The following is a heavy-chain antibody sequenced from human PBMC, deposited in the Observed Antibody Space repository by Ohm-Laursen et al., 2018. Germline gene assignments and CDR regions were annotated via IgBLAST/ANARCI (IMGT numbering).Heavy chain of an antibody. CDR3: ARVRVSGTRWFDP. V-gene: IGHV4-38-2*01. CDR1: GYSISSGYY. CDR2: IYHSGST. Sequence: TLSLTCAVSGYSISSGYYWGWIRQPPGKGLEWIGTIYHSGSTSYNPSLKSRVTISVDTSKNQFSRKLGSVTAADTAVYYCARVRVSGTRWFDPWGQGTLVTVSS. D-gene: IGHD6-19*01. J-gene: IGHJ5*02.